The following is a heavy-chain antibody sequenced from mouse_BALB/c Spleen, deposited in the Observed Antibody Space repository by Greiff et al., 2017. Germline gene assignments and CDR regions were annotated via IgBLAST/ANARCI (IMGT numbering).Heavy chain of an antibody. D-gene: IGHD2-1*01. CDR1: GFNIKDYY. CDR3: NACGNYMYYFDY. J-gene: IGHJ2*01. Sequence: VQLQQSGAELVRSGASVKLSCTASGFNIKDYYMHWVKQRPEQGLEWIGWIDPENGDTEYAPKFQGKATMTADTSSNTAYLQLSSLTSEDTAVYYCNACGNYMYYFDYWGQGTTLTVSS. CDR2: IDPENGDT. V-gene: IGHV14-4*02.